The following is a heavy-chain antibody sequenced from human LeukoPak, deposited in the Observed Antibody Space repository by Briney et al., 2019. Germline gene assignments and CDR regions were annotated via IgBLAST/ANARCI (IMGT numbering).Heavy chain of an antibody. D-gene: IGHD2-15*01. J-gene: IGHJ6*04. Sequence: SETLSLTCTVSGGSISGYSWSWIREPPGKGLEWIGYIYYRGSTNYNPSLKSRVTISVYTSKNQFSLKLSSVTAADTAVYYCAGTLGYCSGGSCYSYYYGMDVWGKGTTVTVSS. V-gene: IGHV4-59*01. CDR1: GGSISGYS. CDR2: IYYRGST. CDR3: AGTLGYCSGGSCYSYYYGMDV.